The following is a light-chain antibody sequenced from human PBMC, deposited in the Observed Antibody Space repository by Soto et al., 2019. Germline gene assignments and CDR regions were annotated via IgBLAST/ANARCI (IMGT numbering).Light chain of an antibody. Sequence: AIQLTQSPSSLSASVGDRVTLTCRASQGISSALAWYQQKPGKAPKLLIYDASSLESGVPSRFSGSGSGTDFTLTISSLQPEDFATYYCQPGTFGPGTKVDIK. V-gene: IGKV1-13*02. J-gene: IGKJ3*01. CDR2: DAS. CDR3: QPGT. CDR1: QGISSA.